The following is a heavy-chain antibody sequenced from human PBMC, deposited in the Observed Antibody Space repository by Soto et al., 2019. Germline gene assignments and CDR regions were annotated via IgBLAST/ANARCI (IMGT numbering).Heavy chain of an antibody. Sequence: TLSLTCTVSGDSISSNNNYWSWIRQPPGEGLEWIGFISYSGTTSYSPSLKSRVAISLDTSKNQFSLSLSSVTAADTAVYYCARGRGYSYGLDPWGQGTLVTIS. CDR1: GDSISSNNNY. CDR2: ISYSGTT. V-gene: IGHV4-30-4*01. D-gene: IGHD5-18*01. CDR3: ARGRGYSYGLDP. J-gene: IGHJ5*02.